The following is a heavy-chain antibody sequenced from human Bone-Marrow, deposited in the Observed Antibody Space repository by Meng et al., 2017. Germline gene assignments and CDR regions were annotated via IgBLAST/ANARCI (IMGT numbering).Heavy chain of an antibody. CDR1: GYTFTSYG. D-gene: IGHD6-19*01. CDR2: ISAYNGNT. J-gene: IGHJ6*02. V-gene: IGHV1-18*01. Sequence: ASVKVSCKASGYTFTSYGISWVRQAPGQGLEWMGWISAYNGNTNYAQKLQGRVTMTTDTSTSTAYMELRSLRSEDTAVYYCAREQWLVPLYYYYGMDVWGQGTTVTVSS. CDR3: AREQWLVPLYYYYGMDV.